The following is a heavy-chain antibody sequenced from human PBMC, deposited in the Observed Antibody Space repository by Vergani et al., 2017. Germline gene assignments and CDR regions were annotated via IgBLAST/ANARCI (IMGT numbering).Heavy chain of an antibody. V-gene: IGHV1-24*01. CDR2: FDPEDGET. CDR1: GYTLTELS. J-gene: IGHJ4*02. D-gene: IGHD3-10*01. Sequence: QVQLVQSGAEVKKPGSSVKVSCKVSGYTLTELSMHWVRQAPGKGLEWMGGFDPEDGETIYAQKFQGRVTMTEDTSTDTAYMELSSLRSEDTAVYYCATGESPPYGSGSYYRLNYWGQGTLVTVSS. CDR3: ATGESPPYGSGSYYRLNY.